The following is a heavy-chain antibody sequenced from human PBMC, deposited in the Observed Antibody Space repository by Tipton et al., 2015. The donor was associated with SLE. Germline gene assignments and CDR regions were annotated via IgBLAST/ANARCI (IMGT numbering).Heavy chain of an antibody. CDR1: GFNFVKYW. CDR3: ARGSSPDVVVVPAVIPYSYYYGLDV. V-gene: IGHV3-7*01. Sequence: SLRLSCAASGFNFVKYWMTWVRQAPGKGLEWVANVNEDGSEKYHVDSVKGRFTISRDNAKNSLYLQMSSLRAEDTAVYYCARGSSPDVVVVPAVIPYSYYYGLDVWGQGTTVTVSS. CDR2: VNEDGSEK. D-gene: IGHD2-2*01. J-gene: IGHJ6*02.